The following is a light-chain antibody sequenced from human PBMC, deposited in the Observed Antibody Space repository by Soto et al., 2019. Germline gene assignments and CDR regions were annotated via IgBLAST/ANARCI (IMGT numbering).Light chain of an antibody. CDR2: AAS. J-gene: IGKJ4*01. V-gene: IGKV1-27*01. CDR1: QGIRNH. Sequence: DIQMTQSPSSLSTYVGDRVTITCRASQGIRNHLAWYQQKPGKVPKLLIYAASTLQSGVPSRFSGGGSGTDFTLTISSLQPEDVATYYCQKYDGAPLAFGGGTKVEIK. CDR3: QKYDGAPLA.